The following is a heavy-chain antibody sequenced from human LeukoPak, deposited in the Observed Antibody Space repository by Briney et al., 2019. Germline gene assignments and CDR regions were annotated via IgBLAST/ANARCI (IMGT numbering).Heavy chain of an antibody. CDR1: GYTFTSYG. CDR3: ARDGRITFGGVIVTYDAFDI. D-gene: IGHD3-16*02. V-gene: IGHV1-18*01. CDR2: ISAYNGNT. J-gene: IGHJ3*02. Sequence: ASVKVSCKASGYTFTSYGISWVRQAPGQGLEWMGWISAYNGNTSYAQKLQGRVTMTTDTSTSTAYMELRSLRSDDTAVYYCARDGRITFGGVIVTYDAFDIWGQGTMVTVSS.